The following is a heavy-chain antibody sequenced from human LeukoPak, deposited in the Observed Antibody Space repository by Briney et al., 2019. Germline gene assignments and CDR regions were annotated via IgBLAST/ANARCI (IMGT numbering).Heavy chain of an antibody. V-gene: IGHV3-23*01. CDR2: ICGNGDKT. Sequence: GGSLRLSCAASGFTFNRNAISWVRQAPGEGVEWVSTICGNGDKTFYADSVKGRFTISRDNSKNMLYLQMSSLTGEDTAVYYCVRRGDASSGWGDHDYWGQGALVTVSS. CDR3: VRRGDASSGWGDHDY. CDR1: GFTFNRNA. D-gene: IGHD6-19*01. J-gene: IGHJ4*02.